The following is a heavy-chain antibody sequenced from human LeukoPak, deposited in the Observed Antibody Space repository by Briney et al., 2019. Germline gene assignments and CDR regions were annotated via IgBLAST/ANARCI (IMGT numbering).Heavy chain of an antibody. D-gene: IGHD6-13*01. Sequence: ASVKVSCKASGYTFTGYYMHWVRQAPGQGLEWMGWINPNSGGTNYAQKFQGRVTMTRDTSISTAYMELSRLRSDDTAVYYCARSGSWSFAPVYYFDYWGQGTLVIVSS. CDR3: ARSGSWSFAPVYYFDY. CDR1: GYTFTGYY. V-gene: IGHV1-2*02. CDR2: INPNSGGT. J-gene: IGHJ4*02.